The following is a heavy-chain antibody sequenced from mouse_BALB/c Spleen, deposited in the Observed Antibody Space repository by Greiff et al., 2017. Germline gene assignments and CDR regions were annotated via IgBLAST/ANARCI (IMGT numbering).Heavy chain of an antibody. D-gene: IGHD1-1*01. CDR3: ARRRYGSNADYFDY. Sequence: ESGPGLVKPSQSLSLTCSVTGYSITSGYYWNWIRQFPEKQLEWMGYISYDGSNNYNPSLKNRISITRDTSKNQFFLKLNSVTNEDTATYYCARRRYGSNADYFDYWGQGTTLTVSA. CDR1: GYSITSGYY. CDR2: ISYDGSN. J-gene: IGHJ2*01. V-gene: IGHV3-6*02.